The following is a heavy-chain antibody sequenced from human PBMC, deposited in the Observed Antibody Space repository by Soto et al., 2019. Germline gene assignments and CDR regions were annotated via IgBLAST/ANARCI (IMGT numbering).Heavy chain of an antibody. J-gene: IGHJ4*02. CDR1: AFNFSSYV. Sequence: QVQLVESGGGVVQPGRSLRLSCAASAFNFSSYVMHWVRQAPGKGLEWVAVIWYEGGNKYYANSVKGRFTISRDNSKNTLYLQMNSLRAEDTAVYYCARDGQWLTRDGLRSSYYFDYWGQGTLVTVSS. CDR2: IWYEGGNK. CDR3: ARDGQWLTRDGLRSSYYFDY. V-gene: IGHV3-33*01. D-gene: IGHD6-19*01.